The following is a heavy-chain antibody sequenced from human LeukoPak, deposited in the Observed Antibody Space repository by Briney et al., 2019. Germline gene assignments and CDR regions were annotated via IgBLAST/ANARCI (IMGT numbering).Heavy chain of an antibody. V-gene: IGHV3-7*01. CDR2: IKQDRSEK. J-gene: IGHJ4*01. CDR1: GFIFGSYW. CDR3: ATQLFGAFDY. Sequence: GGSMRLACAASGFIFGSYWMGWVRQAPGEVLEWVANIKQDRSEKYYVDSVKGRFTISRDNAKNSLYLQTNSLRAEDTAVYYCATQLFGAFDYWGHRTLVTVSS. D-gene: IGHD2-21*01.